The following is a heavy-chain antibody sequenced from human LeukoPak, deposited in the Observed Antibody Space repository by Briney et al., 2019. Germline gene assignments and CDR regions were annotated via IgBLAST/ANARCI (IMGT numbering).Heavy chain of an antibody. D-gene: IGHD5-24*01. CDR3: ARHFRWLQFLDP. CDR2: IYYSGST. Sequence: PSETLSLTCTVSGGSISSSSYYWGWIRQPPGKGLERIGSIYYSGSTYSNPSLKSRFTISVDTSQNQFSLKLSSVTAADTAVYYCARHFRWLQFLDPWGQGTLVTVSS. V-gene: IGHV4-39*01. J-gene: IGHJ5*02. CDR1: GGSISSSSYY.